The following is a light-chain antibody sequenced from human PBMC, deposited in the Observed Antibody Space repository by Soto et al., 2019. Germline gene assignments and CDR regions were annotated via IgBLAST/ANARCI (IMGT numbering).Light chain of an antibody. V-gene: IGKV2-24*01. J-gene: IGKJ1*01. CDR3: MQATQSTWT. Sequence: DIVMTQTPLSSPVTLGQAASISCRSSQSLVHSDGNTYLSWFHQRPGRPPRLLIYKVSDRFSGVPERFSGSGAGTDFTLTISRVEAEDVGLYYCMQATQSTWTFGQGTKVDIK. CDR2: KVS. CDR1: QSLVHSDGNTY.